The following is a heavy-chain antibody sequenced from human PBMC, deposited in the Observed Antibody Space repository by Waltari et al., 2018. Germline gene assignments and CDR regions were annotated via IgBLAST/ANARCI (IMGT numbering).Heavy chain of an antibody. D-gene: IGHD6-19*01. CDR3: AGGSGWLTDS. J-gene: IGHJ4*02. CDR1: GFTFSRYW. Sequence: EVQLVESGGGLVQPGGSLRLSCAASGFTFSRYWMQWVRQAPGKGLVWVSLIERDGSSTTYADSVKGRFTISRDNATNTLYLQMDSLRVEDMAVYYCAGGSGWLTDSWGQGTLVTVSS. V-gene: IGHV3-74*01. CDR2: IERDGSST.